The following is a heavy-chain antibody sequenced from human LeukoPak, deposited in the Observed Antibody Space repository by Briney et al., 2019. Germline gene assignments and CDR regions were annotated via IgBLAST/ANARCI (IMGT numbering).Heavy chain of an antibody. CDR1: GGSVSSSSYY. D-gene: IGHD6-13*01. CDR3: ARGYSSSWLGPLTHYYYYYMDV. J-gene: IGHJ6*03. CDR2: IYYSGST. Sequence: PSETLSLTCTVSGGSVSSSSYYWGWIRQPPGKGLEWIGSIYYSGSTYYNPSLKSRVTISVDTSKNQFSLKLSSVTAADTAVYYCARGYSSSWLGPLTHYYYYYMDVWGKGTTVTVSS. V-gene: IGHV4-39*07.